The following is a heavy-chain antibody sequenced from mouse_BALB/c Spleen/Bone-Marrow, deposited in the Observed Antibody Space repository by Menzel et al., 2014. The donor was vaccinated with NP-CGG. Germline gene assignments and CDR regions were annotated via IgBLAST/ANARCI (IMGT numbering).Heavy chain of an antibody. CDR3: ALGLPYFDY. D-gene: IGHD4-1*01. CDR2: IHPNSGNT. J-gene: IGHJ2*01. CDR1: GYTFTSSW. Sequence: VKLQESGSVLVRPGVSVKLSCKASGYTFTSSWMHWAKQRPGQGLEWIGEIHPNSGNTNYNEKFKGKATLTVDTSSSXXYVDLNSLTSEDSAVYYCALGLPYFDYWGQGTTLTVSS. V-gene: IGHV1S130*01.